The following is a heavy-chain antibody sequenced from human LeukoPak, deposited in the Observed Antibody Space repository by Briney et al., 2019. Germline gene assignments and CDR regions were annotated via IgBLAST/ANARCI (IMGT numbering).Heavy chain of an antibody. CDR1: GFTVISNY. D-gene: IGHD6-13*01. Sequence: GWSLRLSCAASGFTVISNYMSWVRQAPGKGLEWVSVIYSGGSTYYADSVKGRFTISRDNSKNTLYLQMNSLRAEDTAVYYCAKATGSSSWTYNWFDPWGQGTLVTVSS. V-gene: IGHV3-66*02. CDR2: IYSGGST. CDR3: AKATGSSSWTYNWFDP. J-gene: IGHJ5*02.